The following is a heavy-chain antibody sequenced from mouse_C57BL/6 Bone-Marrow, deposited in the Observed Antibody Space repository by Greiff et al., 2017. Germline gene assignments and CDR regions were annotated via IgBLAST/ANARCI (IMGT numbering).Heavy chain of an antibody. CDR1: GYTFTSYW. Sequence: QVQLQQPGAELVKPGASVQLSCKASGYTFTSYWMHWVKQRPGQGLEWIGMIHPNSGSTNYNEKFKSKATLTVDKSSSTAYMQLRRLTSEDSAVYYCEIYYGSRDYWGQGTTLTVSS. V-gene: IGHV1-64*01. J-gene: IGHJ2*01. CDR3: EIYYGSRDY. D-gene: IGHD1-1*01. CDR2: IHPNSGST.